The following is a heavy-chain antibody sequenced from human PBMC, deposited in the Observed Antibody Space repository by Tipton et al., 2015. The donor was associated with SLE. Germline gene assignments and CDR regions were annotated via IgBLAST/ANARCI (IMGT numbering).Heavy chain of an antibody. Sequence: TLSLTCAVSGGSISSGGYSWSWIRQPPGKGLEWIGYIYHSGSTYYNPSLKSPVTISVDRSKNQFSLKLSSVTAADTAVYYCARIPSLYSGTYYYYYGMDVWGQGTTVTVSS. CDR2: IYHSGST. CDR3: ARIPSLYSGTYYYYYGMDV. D-gene: IGHD1-26*01. CDR1: GGSISSGGYS. V-gene: IGHV4-30-2*01. J-gene: IGHJ6*02.